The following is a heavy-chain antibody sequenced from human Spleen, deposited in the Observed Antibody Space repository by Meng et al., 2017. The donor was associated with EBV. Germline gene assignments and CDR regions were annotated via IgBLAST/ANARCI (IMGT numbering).Heavy chain of an antibody. CDR3: ARVWSADDMPHFDY. Sequence: RLRQESGPGLVKPSETLSLTCTVSGASISSSSYYWGWIRQSPGKGLEWIGCMYYSGSTYYNPSCKSRVTISADTSKNQFSLQLGSVTAADTAVYYCARVWSADDMPHFDYWGQGTLVTVSS. J-gene: IGHJ4*02. V-gene: IGHV4-39*07. D-gene: IGHD3-3*01. CDR1: GASISSSSYY. CDR2: MYYSGST.